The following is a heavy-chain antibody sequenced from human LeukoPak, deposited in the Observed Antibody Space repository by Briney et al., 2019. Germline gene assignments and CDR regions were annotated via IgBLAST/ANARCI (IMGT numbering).Heavy chain of an antibody. CDR3: ARRIVATRGAFDI. V-gene: IGHV1-8*01. CDR2: MNPNSGNT. J-gene: IGHJ3*02. CDR1: GYTFTSYD. D-gene: IGHD5-12*01. Sequence: GASVKVSCKASGYTFTSYDINWVRQATGQGLEWMGWMNPNSGNTGYAQKFQGRVTMTRNTSISTAYMELSSLRSEDTAVYYCARRIVATRGAFDIWGQGTMVTVSS.